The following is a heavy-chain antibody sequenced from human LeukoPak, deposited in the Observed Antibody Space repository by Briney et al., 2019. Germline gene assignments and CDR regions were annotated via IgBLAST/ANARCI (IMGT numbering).Heavy chain of an antibody. CDR3: ARGNIAVAGTVD. D-gene: IGHD6-19*01. V-gene: IGHV3-21*01. J-gene: IGHJ4*02. Sequence: GGCLRLSCAASGFTFSSFSMNGVPQAPGKGLGWGSSITSSSSYIYYADSVKGRSPIHRDNAQNSLYLQVTSLRSETAAVFYCARGNIAVAGTVDWGQGTLVTVSS. CDR2: ITSSSSYI. CDR1: GFTFSSFS.